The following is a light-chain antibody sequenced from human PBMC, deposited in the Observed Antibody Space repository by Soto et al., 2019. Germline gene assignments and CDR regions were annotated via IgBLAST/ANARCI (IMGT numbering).Light chain of an antibody. CDR1: STYIAEYDY. J-gene: IGLJ6*01. CDR2: EVS. Sequence: QSALTQPPSASGSPGQSVTISCTGTSTYIAEYDYVSWYQQSPGKAPKLVIYEVSKRPSGVPDRFSGSKSGNTASLTVSGLQTEDEAVYFCASFRSGTILVFGSGTKVTVL. CDR3: ASFRSGTILV. V-gene: IGLV2-8*01.